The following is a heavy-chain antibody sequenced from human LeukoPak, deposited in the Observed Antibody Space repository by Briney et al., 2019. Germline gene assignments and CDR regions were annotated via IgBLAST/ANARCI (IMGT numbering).Heavy chain of an antibody. CDR2: IYYSGST. CDR3: AISSGYSYALLGY. J-gene: IGHJ4*02. D-gene: IGHD5-18*01. V-gene: IGHV4-39*07. Sequence: SETLSLTCTVSGGSISSSSYYWDWIRQPPGKGLEWIGSIYYSGSTYYNPSLKSRVTISVDKSKNQFSLKLSSVTAADTAVYYCAISSGYSYALLGYWGQGTLVTVSS. CDR1: GGSISSSSYY.